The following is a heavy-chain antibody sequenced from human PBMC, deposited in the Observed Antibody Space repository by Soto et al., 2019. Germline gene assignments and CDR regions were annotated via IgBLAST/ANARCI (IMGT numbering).Heavy chain of an antibody. CDR2: IYPGDSDT. V-gene: IGHV5-51*01. D-gene: IGHD3-10*01. CDR3: ARHMEAHSHYYYGLDV. CDR1: GYNFNTYW. J-gene: IGHJ6*02. Sequence: GESLKISCKGSGYNFNTYWTAWVRQMPGKGLEWMGFIYPGDSDTRYSPSFQGQVTISADKSINTAYLQWRTLKPSDTAIYYCARHMEAHSHYYYGLDVWGQGTTVTVSS.